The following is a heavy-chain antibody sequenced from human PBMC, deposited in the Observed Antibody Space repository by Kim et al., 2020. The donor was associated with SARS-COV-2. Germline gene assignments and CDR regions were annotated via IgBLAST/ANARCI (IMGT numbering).Heavy chain of an antibody. Sequence: GGSLRLSCAASGFTFSSYAMSWVRQAPGKGLEWVSAISGSGGSTYYADSVKGRFTISRDNSKNTLYLQMNSLRAEDTAVYYCAKLSRIWFRELLGGWFDPWGQGTLVTVSS. CDR1: GFTFSSYA. D-gene: IGHD3-10*01. CDR2: ISGSGGST. CDR3: AKLSRIWFRELLGGWFDP. V-gene: IGHV3-23*01. J-gene: IGHJ5*02.